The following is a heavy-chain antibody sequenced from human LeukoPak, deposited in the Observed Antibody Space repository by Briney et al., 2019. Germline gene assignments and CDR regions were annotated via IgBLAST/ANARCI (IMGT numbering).Heavy chain of an antibody. CDR2: IYYSGST. CDR3: ARQKGVGFYYYYYMDV. CDR1: GGSISSYY. V-gene: IGHV4-59*01. J-gene: IGHJ6*03. Sequence: PSETLSLTCTVSGGSISSYYWSWIRQPPGKGLEWIGYIYYSGSTNYNPSLKSRVTISVDTSKNQFSLKLSSVTAADTAVYYCARQKGVGFYYYYYMDVWGKGTTVTVSS. D-gene: IGHD3-10*01.